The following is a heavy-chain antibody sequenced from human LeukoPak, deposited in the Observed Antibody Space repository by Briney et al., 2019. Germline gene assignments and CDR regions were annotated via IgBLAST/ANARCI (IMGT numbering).Heavy chain of an antibody. J-gene: IGHJ6*02. D-gene: IGHD6-19*01. V-gene: IGHV1-69*04. CDR3: ARVEAVAGNRNTYYYYYGMDV. CDR2: IIPIFGIA. Sequence: SVKVSCTASGGTFSSYAISWVRQAPGQGLEWMGRIIPIFGIANYAQKFQGRVTITEDKSTSTAYMELSSLRSEDTAVYYCARVEAVAGNRNTYYYYYGMDVWGQGTTVTVSS. CDR1: GGTFSSYA.